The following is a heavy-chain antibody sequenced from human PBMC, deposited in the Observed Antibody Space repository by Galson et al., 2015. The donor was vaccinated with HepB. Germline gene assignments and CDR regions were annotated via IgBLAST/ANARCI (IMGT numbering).Heavy chain of an antibody. D-gene: IGHD2-2*02. CDR1: GFTFSNHG. CDR2: ITSTSSTI. V-gene: IGHV3-48*02. Sequence: SLRLSCAASGFTFSNHGMNWVRQAPGKGLEWVSYITSTSSTIYYADSVKGRFTMSRDNAKNSLYLQMDSLRDEDTAVYYCARDQLGYCSAKTCYNSHAFDIWGRGTMVTVSS. CDR3: ARDQLGYCSAKTCYNSHAFDI. J-gene: IGHJ3*02.